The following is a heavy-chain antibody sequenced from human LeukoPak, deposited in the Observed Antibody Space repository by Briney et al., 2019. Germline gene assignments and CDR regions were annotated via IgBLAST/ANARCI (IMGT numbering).Heavy chain of an antibody. J-gene: IGHJ5*02. CDR3: ARGRPDGSGSYYKFDP. Sequence: SETLSLTCTVSGGSISSYYWSWIRQPPGKGLEWIGYIYYSGSTNYNPSLKSRVTISVDTSKNQFSLKLSSVTAADTAVYYCARGRPDGSGSYYKFDPWGQGTLVTVSS. CDR2: IYYSGST. V-gene: IGHV4-59*08. CDR1: GGSISSYY. D-gene: IGHD3-10*01.